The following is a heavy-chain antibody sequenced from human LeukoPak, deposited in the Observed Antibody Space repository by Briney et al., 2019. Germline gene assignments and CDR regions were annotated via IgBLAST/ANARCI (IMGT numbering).Heavy chain of an antibody. D-gene: IGHD1-26*01. CDR2: ISYDGSNK. CDR3: AKGSWELLSYYFDY. CDR1: GFTFSSYG. J-gene: IGHJ4*02. V-gene: IGHV3-30*18. Sequence: PGGSLRLSCAASGFTFSSYGMHWVRQAPGKGLEWMAVISYDGSNKYYADSVKGRFTISRDNSKNTLYLQMNSLRAEDTAVYYCAKGSWELLSYYFDYWGQGTLVTVSS.